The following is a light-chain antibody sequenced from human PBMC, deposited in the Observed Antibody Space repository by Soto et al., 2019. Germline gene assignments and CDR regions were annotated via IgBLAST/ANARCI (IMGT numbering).Light chain of an antibody. V-gene: IGKV3-20*01. Sequence: EIVLTQSPGTLSLSPGERATLSCRASQSVSSNYLAWYQRKPGQAPRLLIYGASSRATGIPDRFSGSGSGAGFTLTISRLEPEDFAVYYCQQYGSSPRTFGQGTKVEIK. J-gene: IGKJ1*01. CDR2: GAS. CDR3: QQYGSSPRT. CDR1: QSVSSNY.